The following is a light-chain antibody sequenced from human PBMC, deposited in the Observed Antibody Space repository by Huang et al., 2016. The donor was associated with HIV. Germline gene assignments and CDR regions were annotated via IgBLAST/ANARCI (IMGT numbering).Light chain of an antibody. CDR3: QQYYSSPQT. CDR1: QSVYSTSTSKDY. CDR2: WAS. J-gene: IGKJ1*01. Sequence: DIILTQSPDSLAVSLGERASLSCRSSQSVYSTSTSKDYMAWFQQTPGQPPKLLLFWASTREAGVPDRFSGSGSGTHFTLTIANLEAEDAAIYYCQQYYSSPQTFGQGTRVEVK. V-gene: IGKV4-1*01.